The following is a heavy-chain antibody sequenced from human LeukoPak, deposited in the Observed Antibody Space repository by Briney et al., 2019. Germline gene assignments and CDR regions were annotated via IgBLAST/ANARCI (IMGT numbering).Heavy chain of an antibody. CDR1: GYTFTGYY. D-gene: IGHD5-18*01. Sequence: ASVKVSCKASGYTFTGYYMHWVRQAPGQGLEWMGWINPSSGGTNYAQKFQGRVTMTRDTSISTAYMELSRLRSDDTAVYYCARSDTAMALEFDPWGQGTLVTVSS. V-gene: IGHV1-2*02. J-gene: IGHJ5*02. CDR2: INPSSGGT. CDR3: ARSDTAMALEFDP.